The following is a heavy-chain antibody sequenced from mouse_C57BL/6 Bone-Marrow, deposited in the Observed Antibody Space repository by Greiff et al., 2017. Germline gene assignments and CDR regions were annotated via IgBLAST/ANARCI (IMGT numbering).Heavy chain of an antibody. D-gene: IGHD2-3*01. J-gene: IGHJ2*01. CDR3: ARGRGLLGSYYFDY. CDR1: GYTFTSYW. V-gene: IGHV1-52*01. CDR2: IDPSDSET. Sequence: QVQLQQSGAELVRPGSSVKLSCKASGYTFTSYWMHWVKQRPIQGLEWIGNIDPSDSETHYNQKFKDKATLTVDKSSSTAYMQLSSLTSEDSAVYYCARGRGLLGSYYFDYWGQGTTLTVSS.